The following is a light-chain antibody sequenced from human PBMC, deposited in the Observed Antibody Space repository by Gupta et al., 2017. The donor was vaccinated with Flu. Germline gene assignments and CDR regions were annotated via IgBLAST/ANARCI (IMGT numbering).Light chain of an antibody. CDR2: RAS. CDR1: QSVSRY. CDR3: QQDNSFSWT. Sequence: DIQMTQSPATLSASVGDRVTITCRASQSVSRYLAWYQQKPGKAPKLLIYRASTLESGVPSRFSGSGSGTEFTLTISSLQPDDFATYYCQQDNSFSWTFGQGTEVEIK. V-gene: IGKV1-5*03. J-gene: IGKJ1*01.